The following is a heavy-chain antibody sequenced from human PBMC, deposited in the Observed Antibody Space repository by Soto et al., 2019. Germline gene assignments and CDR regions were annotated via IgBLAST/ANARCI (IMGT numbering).Heavy chain of an antibody. CDR2: MYYSGST. V-gene: IGHV4-31*03. CDR3: ARGYRQSGYSSSWAFDY. CDR1: GGSINSGGYS. D-gene: IGHD6-13*01. J-gene: IGHJ4*02. Sequence: QVQLRESGRGLVKPSQTLSVTCTVSGGSINSGGYSWNWSRQHPGKGLEWIGYMYYSGSTYYNPFLRSRVIISADTSENHFSPKLSSVTAADTAVYFCARGYRQSGYSSSWAFDYWGQGTLVNVSS.